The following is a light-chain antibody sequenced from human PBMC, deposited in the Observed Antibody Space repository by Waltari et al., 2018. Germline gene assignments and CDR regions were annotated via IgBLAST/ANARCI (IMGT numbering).Light chain of an antibody. CDR3: SSYTSSSTF. CDR2: DVS. J-gene: IGLJ1*01. CDR1: SSDVGGYNY. V-gene: IGLV2-14*01. Sequence: QSALTQPASVSGSPGQSLTIPCTGTSSDVGGYNYVSWYQQHPGKAPKLMIYDVSKRPSGVSNRFSGSKSGNTASLTISGLQAEDEADYYCSSYTSSSTFFGTGTKVTVL.